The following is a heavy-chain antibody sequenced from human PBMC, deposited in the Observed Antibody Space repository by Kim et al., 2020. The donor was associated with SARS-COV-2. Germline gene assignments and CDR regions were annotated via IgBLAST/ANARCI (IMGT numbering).Heavy chain of an antibody. V-gene: IGHV3-11*03. CDR3: ARMGCYDILTGYYRRVGYFQH. CDR1: GFTFSDYY. D-gene: IGHD3-9*01. J-gene: IGHJ1*01. Sequence: GGSLRLSCAASGFTFSDYYMSWIRQAPGKGLEWVSYISSSSSYTNYADSVKGRFTISRDNAKNSLYLQMNSLRAEDTAVYYCARMGCYDILTGYYRRVGYFQHWGQGTLVTVSS. CDR2: ISSSSSYT.